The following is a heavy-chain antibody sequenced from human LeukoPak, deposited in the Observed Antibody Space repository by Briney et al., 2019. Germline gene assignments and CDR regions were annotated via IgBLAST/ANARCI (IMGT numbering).Heavy chain of an antibody. CDR1: GFTFFSSA. D-gene: IGHD2-15*01. CDR3: AKGTGYCSGGSCYLIDY. CDR2: ISGSGEGT. V-gene: IGHV3-23*01. J-gene: IGHJ4*02. Sequence: GGSLRLSCAASGFTFFSSAMSWVRQAPGKGLEWVSTISGSGEGTHYADSVKGRFTISRDSSKNTLYLQMNSLRAEDTAVYYCAKGTGYCSGGSCYLIDYWGQGTLVTVSS.